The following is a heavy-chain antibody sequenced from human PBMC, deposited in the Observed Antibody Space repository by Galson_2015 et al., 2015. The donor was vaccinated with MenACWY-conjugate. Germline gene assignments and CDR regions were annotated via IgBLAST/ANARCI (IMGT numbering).Heavy chain of an antibody. CDR1: GYSFTGYN. CDR3: ARGGLYGSSWSTFDS. Sequence: SVKVSCKASGYSFTGYNIHWVRQAPGQGLEWLGWINPNSGVTNYAQKFQGWVTMTRDTSTSTVYMELSRLRSDDTAVYYCARGGLYGSSWSTFDSWGQGTLVTVSS. J-gene: IGHJ4*02. CDR2: INPNSGVT. D-gene: IGHD6-13*01. V-gene: IGHV1-2*04.